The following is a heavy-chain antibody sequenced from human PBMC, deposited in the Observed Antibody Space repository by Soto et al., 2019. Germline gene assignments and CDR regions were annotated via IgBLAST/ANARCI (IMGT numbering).Heavy chain of an antibody. CDR3: ARHGGGFDY. D-gene: IGHD2-15*01. CDR2: VYPGDSDT. J-gene: IGHJ4*02. CDR1: GYSFTNYW. V-gene: IGHV5-51*01. Sequence: GESLKISCKGSGYSFTNYWIALVRQMPGKGLEWMGIVYPGDSDTRYGPSFQGQVTMSGDVSINTAYLQWNSLKASDTAVYYCARHGGGFDYWGQGTPVTVSS.